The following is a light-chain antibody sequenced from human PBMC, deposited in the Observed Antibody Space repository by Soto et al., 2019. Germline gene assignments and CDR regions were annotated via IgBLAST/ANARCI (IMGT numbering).Light chain of an antibody. CDR1: QTVNNFY. V-gene: IGKV3-20*01. J-gene: IGKJ1*01. CDR2: GAS. Sequence: QSRGTMSLYPGERATLSCSSSQTVNNFYLACYQQNLGQAPRLLIYGASTRATGIPDRFSGSGSGTDFTLTISSLQAEDVAVYYCQQYYTTPRTFGQGTKVDNK. CDR3: QQYYTTPRT.